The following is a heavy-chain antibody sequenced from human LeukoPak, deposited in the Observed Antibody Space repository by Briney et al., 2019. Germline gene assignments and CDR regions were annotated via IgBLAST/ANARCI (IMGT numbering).Heavy chain of an antibody. D-gene: IGHD5-18*01. Sequence: GGSLRLSCAATGFTFSSYSMNWVRQAPGKGLEWVSSISSSSSYIYYADSVKGRFTISRDNAKNSPYLQMNSLRGEDTAVYYCARDTSSGFSYGNTDYWGQGTLVTVSS. CDR2: ISSSSSYI. J-gene: IGHJ4*02. CDR1: GFTFSSYS. V-gene: IGHV3-21*01. CDR3: ARDTSSGFSYGNTDY.